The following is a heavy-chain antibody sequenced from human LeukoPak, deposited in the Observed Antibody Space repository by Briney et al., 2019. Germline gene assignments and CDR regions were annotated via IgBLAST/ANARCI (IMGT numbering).Heavy chain of an antibody. D-gene: IGHD4-23*01. Sequence: PGGSLRLSCAASGFTVSSNYMSWVRQAPGKGLEWVSVIYSGGITDYAYSVKGRFTISRDNSKNTVHLQMNNLRAEDTAVYYCARVVIRPYYFDYWGQGTLVTVSS. CDR2: IYSGGIT. V-gene: IGHV3-66*01. CDR1: GFTVSSNY. CDR3: ARVVIRPYYFDY. J-gene: IGHJ4*02.